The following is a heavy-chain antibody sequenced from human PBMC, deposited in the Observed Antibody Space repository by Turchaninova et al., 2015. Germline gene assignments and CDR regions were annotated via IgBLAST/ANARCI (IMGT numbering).Heavy chain of an antibody. Sequence: EVQLVESGGGLVQPGGSLKLSCAASGFTFSGSAMHWVRQASGKGLEWVGRIRSKPNSYATADAASVEGRFTISRDDSKNTAYLQMNSLKTEDTAVYYWIRPRGDSSSSPFDYWGQGTLVTVSS. D-gene: IGHD6-6*01. CDR3: IRPRGDSSSSPFDY. CDR1: GFTFSGSA. CDR2: IRSKPNSYAT. J-gene: IGHJ4*02. V-gene: IGHV3-73*02.